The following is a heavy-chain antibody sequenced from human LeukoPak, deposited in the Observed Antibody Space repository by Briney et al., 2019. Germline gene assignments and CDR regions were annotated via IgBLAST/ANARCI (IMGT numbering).Heavy chain of an antibody. V-gene: IGHV4-59*08. D-gene: IGHD2-2*02. CDR2: IYYSGST. CDR3: ARNQLLYGVNWFDP. Sequence: SETLSLTCTVSGGSISSYYWSWIRQPPGKGLEWSGYIYYSGSTNYNPSLKSRVTISVDTSKNQFSLKLSSVTAADTAVYYCARNQLLYGVNWFDPWGQGTLVTVSS. J-gene: IGHJ5*02. CDR1: GGSISSYY.